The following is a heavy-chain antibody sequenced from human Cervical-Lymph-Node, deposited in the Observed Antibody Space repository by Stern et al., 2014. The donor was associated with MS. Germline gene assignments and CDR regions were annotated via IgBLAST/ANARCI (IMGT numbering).Heavy chain of an antibody. CDR1: GFNFRTYW. CDR3: ASAYRAS. J-gene: IGHJ4*02. CDR2: INGDGTVS. Sequence: EVHLVESGGGIVQPGGSLMISCVASGFNFRTYWMHWVRQGPGKGLEWVSRINGDGTVSTYADSVRGRFTISRNNANNTMSLRLDNLRVEDTAIYYCASAYRASWGQGTLVTVST. D-gene: IGHD1-1*01. V-gene: IGHV3-74*02.